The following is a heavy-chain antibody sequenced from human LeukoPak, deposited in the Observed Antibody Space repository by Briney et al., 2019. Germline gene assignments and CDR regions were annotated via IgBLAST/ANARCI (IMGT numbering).Heavy chain of an antibody. V-gene: IGHV3-30*18. J-gene: IGHJ4*02. CDR2: ISYDGTNK. D-gene: IGHD1-26*01. Sequence: GGSLRLSCAASGFTFSSYGMHSVRQAPGKGLEWVAVISYDGTNKYYADSVKGRFTISRDNSKNTLYLQMNSLRAEDTAVYYCAKAPTHYSGTYYEGGVDYWGQGTLVTVSS. CDR3: AKAPTHYSGTYYEGGVDY. CDR1: GFTFSSYG.